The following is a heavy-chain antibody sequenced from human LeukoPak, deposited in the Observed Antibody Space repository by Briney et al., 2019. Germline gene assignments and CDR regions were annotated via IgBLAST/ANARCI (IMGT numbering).Heavy chain of an antibody. CDR2: IKQDGSEK. J-gene: IGHJ5*02. V-gene: IGHV3-7*01. CDR3: AREENQFDP. Sequence: PGGSLRLSCAASVFTFSSYWMSWVRQAPGKGLEWVANIKQDGSEKYYVDSVKGRFTISRDNAKNSLYLQMNSLRAEDTAVYYCAREENQFDPWGQGTLVTVSS. D-gene: IGHD1-14*01. CDR1: VFTFSSYW.